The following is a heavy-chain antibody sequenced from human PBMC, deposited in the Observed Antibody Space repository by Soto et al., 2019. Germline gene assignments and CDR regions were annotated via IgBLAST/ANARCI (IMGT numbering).Heavy chain of an antibody. J-gene: IGHJ4*02. CDR2: ISAYNGNT. CDR1: GYTFTSYG. Sequence: SVKVSCKASGYTFTSYGISWVRQAPGQGLEWMGWISAYNGNTNYAQKLQGRVTMTTDTSTSTAYMELRSLRSDDTAVYYCARDEEEGSYYDSSGYSAPDYWGQGTLVTVSS. V-gene: IGHV1-18*04. CDR3: ARDEEEGSYYDSSGYSAPDY. D-gene: IGHD3-22*01.